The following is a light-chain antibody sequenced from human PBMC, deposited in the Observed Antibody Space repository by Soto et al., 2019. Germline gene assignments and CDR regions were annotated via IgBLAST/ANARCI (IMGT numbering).Light chain of an antibody. J-gene: IGKJ1*01. CDR2: DAS. V-gene: IGKV1-5*01. CDR1: QSISSW. CDR3: QQYKCYPCT. Sequence: DIQMTQSPSTLSASVGDRVTITCRASQSISSWLAWYQQKPGKAATLLIYDASSLESVVPSRFSGSGSGTEFTATISSLQHDDFATYSCQQYKCYPCTFDQGTKVEIK.